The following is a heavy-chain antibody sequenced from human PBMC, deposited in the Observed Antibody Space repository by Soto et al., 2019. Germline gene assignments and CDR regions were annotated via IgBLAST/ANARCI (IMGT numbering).Heavy chain of an antibody. CDR1: GFTFSNAW. J-gene: IGHJ6*03. Sequence: EVQLVESGGGLVKPGGSLRLSCAASGFTFSNAWMSWVRQAPGKGLEWVGRIKSKTDGGTTDYAAPVKGRFTISRDDSKNTLYLQMNSLKTEYTAMYYCPTDLPEGVPGLYYYYYMDVWGKGTTVTVSS. CDR2: IKSKTDGGTT. CDR3: PTDLPEGVPGLYYYYYMDV. D-gene: IGHD2-2*01. V-gene: IGHV3-15*01.